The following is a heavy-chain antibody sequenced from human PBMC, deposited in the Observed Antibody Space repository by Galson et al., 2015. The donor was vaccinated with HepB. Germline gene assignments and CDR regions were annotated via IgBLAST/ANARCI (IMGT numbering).Heavy chain of an antibody. CDR1: GFAFSSYE. Sequence: LRLSCAASGFAFSSYEMHWVRQAPGKGLEWVSYISSSGGTIYYADSMKGRFTISRDNAKNSLYLQMNSLRAEDTAVYYCAREPYDSSGYYYGGFDYWGQGTLVTVSS. CDR2: ISSSGGTI. J-gene: IGHJ4*02. D-gene: IGHD3-22*01. CDR3: AREPYDSSGYYYGGFDY. V-gene: IGHV3-48*03.